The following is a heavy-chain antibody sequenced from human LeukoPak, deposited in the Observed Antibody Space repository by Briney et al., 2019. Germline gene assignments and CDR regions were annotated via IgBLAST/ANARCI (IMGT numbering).Heavy chain of an antibody. CDR1: GFTFSSYE. CDR2: ISSSGSTI. Sequence: GGSLRLSCAASGFTFSSYEMNWVRQAPGKGLEWVSYISSSGSTIYYADSVKGRFTISRDNARNSLYLQMNSLRAEDTAVYYCARDRWLQSEDYYMDVWGKGTTVTISS. J-gene: IGHJ6*03. CDR3: ARDRWLQSEDYYMDV. D-gene: IGHD5-24*01. V-gene: IGHV3-48*03.